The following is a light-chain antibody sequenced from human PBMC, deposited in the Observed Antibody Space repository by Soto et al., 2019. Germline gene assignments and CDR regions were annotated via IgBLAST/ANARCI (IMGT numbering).Light chain of an antibody. J-gene: IGKJ5*01. CDR3: QQSYSTPIT. V-gene: IGKV1-39*01. Sequence: DIQMTQSPSSMSASVGDRVTITCQATHDISNYLNWYQQKPGKAPKLLIYDASNLQTGVPSRFSGSGSGTDFTLTISSLQPEEFATYYCQQSYSTPITFGQGKRLEIK. CDR2: DAS. CDR1: HDISNY.